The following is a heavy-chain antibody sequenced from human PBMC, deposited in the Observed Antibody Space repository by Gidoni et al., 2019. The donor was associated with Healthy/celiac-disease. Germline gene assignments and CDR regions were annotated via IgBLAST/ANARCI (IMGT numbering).Heavy chain of an antibody. CDR1: GGSFSGYY. CDR2: INHSGST. Sequence: QVQLQQWGAGLLKPSETLSLTCAVSGGSFSGYYWSWIRQPPGKGLEWIGEINHSGSTNYNPSLKSRVTISVDTSKNQFSLKLSSVTAADTAVYYCARGRGGWYRFPDYWGQGTLVTVSS. D-gene: IGHD3-16*02. CDR3: ARGRGGWYRFPDY. V-gene: IGHV4-34*01. J-gene: IGHJ4*02.